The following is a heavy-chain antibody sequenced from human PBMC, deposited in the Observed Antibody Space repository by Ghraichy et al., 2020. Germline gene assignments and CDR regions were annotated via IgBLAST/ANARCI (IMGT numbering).Heavy chain of an antibody. CDR3: ARDLGISDYYGLDV. CDR2: IWYDGSKK. J-gene: IGHJ6*02. CDR1: GFTFSNYV. Sequence: GGSLRLSCAGSGFTFSNYVIHWVRQAPGKGLEWVAVIWYDGSKKYYVESVKGRFTISRDNSKNTLYLQMNSLRAEDTAVYYCARDLGISDYYGLDVWGRGTAVTVSS. D-gene: IGHD6-13*01. V-gene: IGHV3-33*01.